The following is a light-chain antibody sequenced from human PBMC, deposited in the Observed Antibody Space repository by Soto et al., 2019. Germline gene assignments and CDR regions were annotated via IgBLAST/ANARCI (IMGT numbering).Light chain of an antibody. Sequence: EVVLTQSPLSLPVTVGQPATVSCRSSQRLLFSNGITYLTWFHQRPGQPPRRLISEVSNRESGVPDRFSGSGSGTDLTLRISRVEAEDVGLFCCLGGTHGPRTFGGGTRVAIK. V-gene: IGKV2-30*01. CDR3: LGGTHGPRT. CDR1: QRLLFSNGITY. CDR2: EVS. J-gene: IGKJ4*01.